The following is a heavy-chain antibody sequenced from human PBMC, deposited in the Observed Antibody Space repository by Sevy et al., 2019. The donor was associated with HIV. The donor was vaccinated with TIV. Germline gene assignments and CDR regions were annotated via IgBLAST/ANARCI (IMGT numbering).Heavy chain of an antibody. D-gene: IGHD3-3*01. CDR1: GGSLSSYY. J-gene: IGHJ5*02. CDR2: IYYSGST. Sequence: SETLSLTCTVSGGSLSSYYWSWIRQPPGKGLEWIGYIYYSGSTNYNPSLKSRVTISVDTSKNQFSLKLSSVTAADTAVYYCARDYDFWSGPPSGWFDPWGQGTLVTVSS. CDR3: ARDYDFWSGPPSGWFDP. V-gene: IGHV4-59*13.